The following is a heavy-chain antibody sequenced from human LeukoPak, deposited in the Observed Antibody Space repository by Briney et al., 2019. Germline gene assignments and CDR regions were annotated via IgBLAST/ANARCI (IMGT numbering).Heavy chain of an antibody. V-gene: IGHV4-34*01. Sequence: PSETLSLTCAVYGGSFSGYYWSWNRQPPGKGLEWIGEINHSGSTNYNPSLKSRVTISVDTSKNQFSLKLSSVTAADTAVYYCARESITGTTGLDYWGQGTLVTVSS. CDR1: GGSFSGYY. CDR3: ARESITGTTGLDY. D-gene: IGHD1-20*01. J-gene: IGHJ4*02. CDR2: INHSGST.